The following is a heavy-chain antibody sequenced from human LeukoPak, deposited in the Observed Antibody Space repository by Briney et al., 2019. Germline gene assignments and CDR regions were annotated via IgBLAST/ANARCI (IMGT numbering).Heavy chain of an antibody. CDR2: IYYSGST. D-gene: IGHD3-22*01. V-gene: IGHV4-59*01. CDR3: ARSYYDSSVGY. Sequence: SETPSLTCTVSGGSISSYYWSWIRQPPGKGLEWIGYIYYSGSTNYNPSLKSRVTISVDTSKNQFSLKLSSVTAADTAVYYCARSYYDSSVGYWGQGTLVTVSS. CDR1: GGSISSYY. J-gene: IGHJ4*02.